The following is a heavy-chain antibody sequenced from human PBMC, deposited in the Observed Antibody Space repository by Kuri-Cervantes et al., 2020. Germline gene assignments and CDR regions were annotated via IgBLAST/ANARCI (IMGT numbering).Heavy chain of an antibody. CDR3: ARDYTSWMLSRRGLDY. V-gene: IGHV3-30-3*01. Sequence: SCKASGYTFTSYYMHWVRQAPGKGLEWVAVISYDGSNKYYADSVKGRFTISRDNSKNTLYLQMNSLRAEDTAVYYCARDYTSWMLSRRGLDYWGQGTLVTVSS. CDR1: GYTFTSYY. CDR2: ISYDGSNK. J-gene: IGHJ4*02. D-gene: IGHD2-8*01.